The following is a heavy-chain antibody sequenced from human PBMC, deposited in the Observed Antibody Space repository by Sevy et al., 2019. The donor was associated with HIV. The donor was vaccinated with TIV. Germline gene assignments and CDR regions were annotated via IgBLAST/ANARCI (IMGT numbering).Heavy chain of an antibody. J-gene: IGHJ4*02. Sequence: GGSLRLSCAASGFTFSDYYMSWIRQAPGMGPEWVSYINNSSRFINYVDSVKGRFTISRDNAKNSLYLQMNSLRAGDTAVYYCARGKVLFDYWGQRTLVTVSS. CDR2: INNSSRFI. CDR1: GFTFSDYY. CDR3: ARGKVLFDY. V-gene: IGHV3-11*05.